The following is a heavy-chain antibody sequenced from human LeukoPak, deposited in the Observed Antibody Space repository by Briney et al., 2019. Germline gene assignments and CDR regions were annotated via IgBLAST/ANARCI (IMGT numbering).Heavy chain of an antibody. CDR3: ARASPSLRFLEWLLMYYFDY. D-gene: IGHD3-3*01. CDR1: GFTFDDYG. J-gene: IGHJ4*02. CDR2: INWNGGST. V-gene: IGHV3-20*04. Sequence: GGSLRLSCAASGFTFDDYGMSWVRQAPGKGLESVSGINWNGGSTGYADSVKGRFTISRDNAKNSLYLQMNSLRAEDTALYYCARASPSLRFLEWLLMYYFDYWGQGTLVTVSS.